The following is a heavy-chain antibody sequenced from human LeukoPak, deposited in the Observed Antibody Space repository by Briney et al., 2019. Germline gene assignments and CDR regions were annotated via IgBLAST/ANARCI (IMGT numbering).Heavy chain of an antibody. J-gene: IGHJ6*02. Sequence: GGSLRLSCAASGFTFSSYWMNWARQAPGKGLEWVAVISYDGSNKYYADSVKGRFTISRDNSKNTLYLQMNSLRAEDTAVYYCARDLGYCSGGSCYNYGMDVWGQGTTVTVSS. CDR1: GFTFSSYW. CDR3: ARDLGYCSGGSCYNYGMDV. CDR2: ISYDGSNK. V-gene: IGHV3-30-3*01. D-gene: IGHD2-15*01.